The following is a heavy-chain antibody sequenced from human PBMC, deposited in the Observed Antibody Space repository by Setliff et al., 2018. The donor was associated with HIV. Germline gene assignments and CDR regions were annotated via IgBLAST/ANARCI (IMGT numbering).Heavy chain of an antibody. J-gene: IGHJ5*02. Sequence: SETLSLTCAVSGYSISSGYFWGWIRQPPGKGLEWIGSLYHSGTNFYNPSLKSRVTISLDTSTNRVSLNLNSVTAADTAIYYCARGVARQVVIDRWFDPWGQGTPVTVSS. CDR2: LYHSGTN. CDR1: GYSISSGYF. D-gene: IGHD2-21*01. CDR3: ARGVARQVVIDRWFDP. V-gene: IGHV4-38-2*01.